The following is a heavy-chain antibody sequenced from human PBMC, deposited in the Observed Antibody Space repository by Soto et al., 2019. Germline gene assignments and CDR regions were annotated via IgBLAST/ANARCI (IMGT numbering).Heavy chain of an antibody. CDR3: ARCTIFGVATPFDP. Sequence: SETLSLTCTVSGGSISSSSYYWGWIRQPPGKGLEWIGSIYYSGSTYYNPSLKSRVTISVDTSKNQFSLKLSSVTAADTAVYYCARCTIFGVATPFDPWGQGTLVTVSS. CDR1: GGSISSSSYY. D-gene: IGHD3-3*01. CDR2: IYYSGST. J-gene: IGHJ5*02. V-gene: IGHV4-39*01.